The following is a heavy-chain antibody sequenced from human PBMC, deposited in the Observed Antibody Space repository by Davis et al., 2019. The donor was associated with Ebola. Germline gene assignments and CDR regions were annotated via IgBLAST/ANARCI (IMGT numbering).Heavy chain of an antibody. CDR3: AKVGTMVTPNKQDYWYFDL. CDR1: GFTFSSYG. CDR2: VSYDGSFK. V-gene: IGHV3-30*18. Sequence: PGGSLRLSCAASGFTFSSYGMHWVRQAPGKGLEWVAIVSYDGSFKYYADSVKDRFTISRDNSKNTLYLQMDSLRAEDTAVYYCAKVGTMVTPNKQDYWYFDLWGRGTLVTVSS. J-gene: IGHJ2*01. D-gene: IGHD4-17*01.